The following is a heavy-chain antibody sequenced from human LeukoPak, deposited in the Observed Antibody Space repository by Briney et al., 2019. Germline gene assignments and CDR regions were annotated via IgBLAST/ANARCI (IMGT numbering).Heavy chain of an antibody. CDR3: ARNHFLGGAFDL. CDR1: GGSIIGGTYY. V-gene: IGHV4-39*01. J-gene: IGHJ3*01. Sequence: PSETLSLTCAVSGGSIIGGTYYWAWIRQPPGKGLERVGSIFYTGHTFYNPSLKSRLSISLDTSKNQFSLKLNSVTAADTAVYYCARNHFLGGAFDLWGQGTVVTVSS. CDR2: IFYTGHT. D-gene: IGHD3-16*01.